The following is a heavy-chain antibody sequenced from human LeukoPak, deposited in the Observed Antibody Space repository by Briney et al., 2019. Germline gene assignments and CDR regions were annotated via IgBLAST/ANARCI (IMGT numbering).Heavy chain of an antibody. D-gene: IGHD4-17*01. CDR2: IYSGGST. V-gene: IGHV3-53*01. Sequence: PGGSLRLSCAASGFTVSSNYMSWVRQAPGKGLEWVSVIYSGGSTYYADSVKGRFTISRDNSKNTLYLQMNSLGAEDTAVYYCARTDYGDYSLDYWGQGTLVTVSS. CDR1: GFTVSSNY. CDR3: ARTDYGDYSLDY. J-gene: IGHJ4*02.